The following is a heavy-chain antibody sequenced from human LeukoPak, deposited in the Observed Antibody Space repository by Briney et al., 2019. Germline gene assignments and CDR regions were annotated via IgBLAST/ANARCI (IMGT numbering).Heavy chain of an antibody. V-gene: IGHV4-61*02. CDR2: IYTSGST. Sequence: SQTLSLTCTVSGGSVSSGSYYWSWIRQPAGKGLEWIGRIYTSGSTNYNPSLKSRVTISVDKSKNQFSLKLSSVTAADTAVYYCARGPPYSSGWHWGHPFDYWGQGTLVTVSS. CDR1: GGSVSSGSYY. J-gene: IGHJ4*02. D-gene: IGHD6-19*01. CDR3: ARGPPYSSGWHWGHPFDY.